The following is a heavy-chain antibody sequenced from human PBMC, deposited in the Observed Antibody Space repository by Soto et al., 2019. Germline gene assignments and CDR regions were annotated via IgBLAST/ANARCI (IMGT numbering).Heavy chain of an antibody. J-gene: IGHJ4*02. D-gene: IGHD5-12*01. CDR2: IYHSGST. CDR3: ARDRRDGYNEGFDY. Sequence: QVQLQESGPGLVKPSGTLSLTCAVSGGSISSSNWWSWVRQPPGKGLEWIGEIYHSGSTNYNPSLKSLVTISVDKSKNQFSLKLSSVTAADTAVYYCARDRRDGYNEGFDYWGQGTLVTVSS. V-gene: IGHV4-4*02. CDR1: GGSISSSNW.